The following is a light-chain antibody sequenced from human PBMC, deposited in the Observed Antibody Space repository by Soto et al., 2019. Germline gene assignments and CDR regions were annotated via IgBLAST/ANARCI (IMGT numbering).Light chain of an antibody. CDR3: QKLNTYPLT. J-gene: IGKJ5*01. CDR2: AAS. V-gene: IGKV1-9*01. Sequence: DIQLTQSPSFLSAFVGDRVTITCGASQGISSSLAWYQQKTGEAPKLLISAASTLQSGVPPRYRGSGSGTEFTLTISSLPPEDFESYYCQKLNTYPLTFGQGTRLEIK. CDR1: QGISSS.